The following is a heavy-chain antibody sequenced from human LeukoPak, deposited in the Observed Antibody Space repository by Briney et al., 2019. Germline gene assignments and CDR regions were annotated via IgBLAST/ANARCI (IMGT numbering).Heavy chain of an antibody. CDR3: ARGGDGYTP. J-gene: IGHJ5*02. CDR2: ITSSSSYV. Sequence: GGSLRLSCAASGFTFSSYSMNWVRQAPGKGLEWVSSITSSSSYVYYADSLKGRFTISRDNAKNSLYLQMNSLRAEDTAMYYCARGGDGYTPWGQGTLVTVSS. V-gene: IGHV3-21*01. CDR1: GFTFSSYS. D-gene: IGHD5-24*01.